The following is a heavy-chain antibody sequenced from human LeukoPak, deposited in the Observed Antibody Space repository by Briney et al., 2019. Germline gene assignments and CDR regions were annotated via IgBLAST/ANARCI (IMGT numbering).Heavy chain of an antibody. CDR2: IYSGGST. CDR3: ARGVATGSDAFDI. Sequence: GGSLRLSCAASGFTVSSNYMSWVRQAPGKGLEWVSVIYSGGSTYYADSMKGRLTISRHNSKNTLYLQMNSLRAEDTAVYYCARGVATGSDAFDIWGQGTMVTVSS. V-gene: IGHV3-53*04. J-gene: IGHJ3*02. CDR1: GFTVSSNY. D-gene: IGHD5-12*01.